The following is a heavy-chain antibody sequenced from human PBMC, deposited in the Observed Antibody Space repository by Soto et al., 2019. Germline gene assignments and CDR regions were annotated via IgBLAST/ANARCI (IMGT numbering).Heavy chain of an antibody. J-gene: IGHJ5*02. CDR2: INHSGNT. CDR3: ARRRGEFDP. CDR1: GASLSDNY. Sequence: SETLSLTCAFYGASLSDNYCNCLRHPPGKWLEWIGEINHSGNTNYNPSLRSRVTISIDTSKNQLSLNLRSVSAADTAVYYCARRRGEFDPWGQGTPVIVSS. D-gene: IGHD2-21*01. V-gene: IGHV4-34*01.